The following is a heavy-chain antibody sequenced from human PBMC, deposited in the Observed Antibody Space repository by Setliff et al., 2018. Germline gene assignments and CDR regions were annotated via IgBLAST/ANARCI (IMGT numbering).Heavy chain of an antibody. CDR2: INTKTGDP. CDR1: GYSLSNYV. D-gene: IGHD4-17*01. V-gene: IGHV7-4-1*02. J-gene: IGHJ4*01. Sequence: GASVKVSCKASGYSLSNYVMNWVRQAPGQGLEWMGWINTKTGDPSYAQGYTGRFAFSLDTSDSTTYLDISTLKAEDTATYFCARADRLVTTTFDYWGQGTLVTVSS. CDR3: ARADRLVTTTFDY.